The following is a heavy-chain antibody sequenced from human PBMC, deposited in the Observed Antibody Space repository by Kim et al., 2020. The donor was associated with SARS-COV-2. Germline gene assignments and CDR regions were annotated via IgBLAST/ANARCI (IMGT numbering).Heavy chain of an antibody. V-gene: IGHV4-61*01. CDR1: GGSVSSGSYY. CDR2: IYYSGST. J-gene: IGHJ4*02. CDR3: AREGRGVMGIY. D-gene: IGHD3-10*01. Sequence: SETLSLTCTVSGGSVSSGSYYWSWIRQPPGKGLEWIGYIYYSGSTNYNPSLKSRVTISVDTSKNQFSLKLSSVTAADTAVYYCAREGRGVMGIYWGQGTLVTVSS.